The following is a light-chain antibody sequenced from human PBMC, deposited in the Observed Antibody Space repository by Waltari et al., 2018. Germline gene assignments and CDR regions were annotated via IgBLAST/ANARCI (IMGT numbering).Light chain of an antibody. J-gene: IGLJ1*01. CDR2: DVS. V-gene: IGLV2-14*03. Sequence: QRHAGSALKVVIFDVSSRPWGVSKRFADSKYGNAASLTISGLQAEDAADYYCTSYTSSSTYVFGTGTKVTVL. CDR3: TSYTSSSTYV.